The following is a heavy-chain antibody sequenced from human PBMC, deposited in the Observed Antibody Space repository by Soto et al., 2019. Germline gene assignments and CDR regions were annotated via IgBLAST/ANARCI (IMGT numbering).Heavy chain of an antibody. CDR3: ARRGSGHAFDY. Sequence: SETLSLTCAVSGASISRTGFHWGWIRQPPGQGLEWIGSLYEGETTFYNSSLKSRVTISADTSKNHFSLKLSSVTAADTAVYYCARRGSGHAFDYWGQGTLVTVSS. CDR2: LYEGETT. CDR1: GASISRTGFH. D-gene: IGHD3-10*01. V-gene: IGHV4-39*01. J-gene: IGHJ4*02.